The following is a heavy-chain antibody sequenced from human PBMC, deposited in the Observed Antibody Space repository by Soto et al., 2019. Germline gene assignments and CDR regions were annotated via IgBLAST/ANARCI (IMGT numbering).Heavy chain of an antibody. CDR3: ARLGLAYYDFWSGYYGPFDI. Sequence: QALSLTCTVSGGSISSGGYYWSWIRQHPGKGLGWIGYIYYSGSTYYNPSIKSRVTISVDTSKNQFSLKLSSVTAADTAVYYCARLGLAYYDFWSGYYGPFDIWGQGTMVTVSS. V-gene: IGHV4-31*03. CDR1: GGSISSGGYY. CDR2: IYYSGST. J-gene: IGHJ3*02. D-gene: IGHD3-3*01.